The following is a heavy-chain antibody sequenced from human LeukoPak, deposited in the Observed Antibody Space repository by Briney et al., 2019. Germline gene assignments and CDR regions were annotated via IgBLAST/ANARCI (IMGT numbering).Heavy chain of an antibody. V-gene: IGHV4-38-2*02. Sequence: PSETLSLTCTVSGYSISSGYYWGWIRQPPGKGLEWIGSIYHSGSTYYNPSLKSRVTISVDTSKNQFSLKLSSVTAADTAVYYCARDMMVGSHPDAFDIWGRGTMVTVSS. D-gene: IGHD3-16*01. CDR1: GYSISSGYY. J-gene: IGHJ3*02. CDR2: IYHSGST. CDR3: ARDMMVGSHPDAFDI.